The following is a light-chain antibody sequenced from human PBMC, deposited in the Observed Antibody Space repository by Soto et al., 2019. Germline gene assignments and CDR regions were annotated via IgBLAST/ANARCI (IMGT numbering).Light chain of an antibody. CDR1: QGISNY. J-gene: IGKJ1*01. Sequence: DIQMTQSPSSLSASVGDRVTITCRASQGISNYLAWYQQKPGKVPKLLIYAASTLQSGVPSRFSGRGSGTEFTLTISSLQPEDVATYYCQKYNSASWTFGQGTKVEIK. V-gene: IGKV1-27*01. CDR2: AAS. CDR3: QKYNSASWT.